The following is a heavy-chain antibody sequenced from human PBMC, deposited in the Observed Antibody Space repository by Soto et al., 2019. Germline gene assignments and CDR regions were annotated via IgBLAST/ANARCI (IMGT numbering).Heavy chain of an antibody. D-gene: IGHD2-2*02. V-gene: IGHV3-23*01. CDR3: AKNRGGGRYTNWSFAV. CDR1: GFMFSCCA. Sequence: EVQLLDSGGGLVQPGGSLRLSCAASGFMFSCCAMSWVRQAPGKGLEWVSTIHGDGDYSHYTDSVEGRFTISRDNYRNTLYLKMNSLRGDDTAVYYCAKNRGGGRYTNWSFAVWGRGTLVTVSS. CDR2: IHGDGDYS. J-gene: IGHJ2*01.